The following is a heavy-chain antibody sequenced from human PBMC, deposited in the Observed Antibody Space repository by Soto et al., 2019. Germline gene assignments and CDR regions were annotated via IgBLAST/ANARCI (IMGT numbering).Heavy chain of an antibody. CDR2: VNQDGSEK. V-gene: IGHV3-7*01. J-gene: IGHJ4*02. CDR1: GFTSAYDY. Sequence: EVQLVESGGGLVQPGGSLRLSCVASGFTSAYDYMSWVRQAPGKGLEWVANVNQDGSEKYYADSVKGRFTISRDNAKNAVYLHMNSLRAEDTAVYYCARDQRYFDYWGQGILAIVSS. CDR3: ARDQRYFDY.